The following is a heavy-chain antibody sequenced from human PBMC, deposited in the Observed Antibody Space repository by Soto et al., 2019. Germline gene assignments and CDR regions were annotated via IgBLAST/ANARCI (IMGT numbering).Heavy chain of an antibody. CDR2: ISGSGGST. D-gene: IGHD1-26*01. CDR1: GFTFSSYA. Sequence: GGSLRLSCAASGFTFSSYAMSWVRQAPGKGLEWVSAISGSGGSTYYADSVKGRFTISRDNSKNTLYLQMNSLRAEDTAVYYCANFFKLELEGYYYYYYMDVWGKGTTVTVSS. J-gene: IGHJ6*03. V-gene: IGHV3-23*01. CDR3: ANFFKLELEGYYYYYYMDV.